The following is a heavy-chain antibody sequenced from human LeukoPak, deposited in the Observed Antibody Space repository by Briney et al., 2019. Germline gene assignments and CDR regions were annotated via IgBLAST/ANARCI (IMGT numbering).Heavy chain of an antibody. J-gene: IGHJ4*02. CDR3: AKDRGYCSGGSCHPLDY. Sequence: GGSLRLSCAASGFAFSSYAMSWVRQAPGKGLEWVSAISGSGGSTYYADSVKGRFTISRDNSKNTLYLQMNSLRAEDTAVYYCAKDRGYCSGGSCHPLDYWGQGTLVTVSS. V-gene: IGHV3-23*01. CDR1: GFAFSSYA. D-gene: IGHD2-15*01. CDR2: ISGSGGST.